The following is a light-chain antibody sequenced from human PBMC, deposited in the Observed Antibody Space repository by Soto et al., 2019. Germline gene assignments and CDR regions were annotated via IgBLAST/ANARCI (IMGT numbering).Light chain of an antibody. J-gene: IGKJ1*01. CDR1: QSVRTN. CDR3: QQYSNWPQT. CDR2: GAS. Sequence: EVGMTQSPATLSVSSGGRATLSCRASQSVRTNLAWYQQKPGQAPRLLIYGASTRATGIPARFSGSGSGTEFTLTISSLQSEDFAVYYCQQYSNWPQTFGQGTKVDIK. V-gene: IGKV3-15*01.